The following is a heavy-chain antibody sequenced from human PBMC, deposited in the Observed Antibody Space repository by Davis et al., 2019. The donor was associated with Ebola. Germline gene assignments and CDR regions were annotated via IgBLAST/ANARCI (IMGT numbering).Heavy chain of an antibody. CDR3: ARAAADTAMVYFDY. Sequence: GGSRRLSWATSGFTFGDFPMHWVRQAPGKGLDWVSVISYDGSKKDYADSVKGRFTISRDNSKNTLYLQMNSLRAEDTAVYYCARAAADTAMVYFDYWGQGTLVTVSS. J-gene: IGHJ4*02. CDR2: ISYDGSKK. CDR1: GFTFGDFP. V-gene: IGHV3-30*04. D-gene: IGHD5-18*01.